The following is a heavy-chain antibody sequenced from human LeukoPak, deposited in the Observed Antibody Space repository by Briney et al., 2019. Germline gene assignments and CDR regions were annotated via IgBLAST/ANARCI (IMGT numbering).Heavy chain of an antibody. D-gene: IGHD6-19*01. CDR1: GYSFTSYW. CDR2: IYPGDSDT. V-gene: IGHV5-51*01. Sequence: GESLKISCKGAGYSFTSYWIGWVRQMPGKGLEWVGIIYPGDSDTRYSPSFQGQVTISADKSISTAYLQWSSLKASDTAMYYCARMVYAVAGSVDYWGQGTLVTVSS. J-gene: IGHJ4*02. CDR3: ARMVYAVAGSVDY.